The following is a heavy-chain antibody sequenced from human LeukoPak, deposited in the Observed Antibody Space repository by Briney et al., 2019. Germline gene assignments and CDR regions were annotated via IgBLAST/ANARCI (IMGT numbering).Heavy chain of an antibody. D-gene: IGHD5-18*01. V-gene: IGHV4-59*12. CDR2: IYYSGST. CDR3: ATVGRGYSYGYPLGAFDI. J-gene: IGHJ3*02. Sequence: SETLSLTCTVSGGSISSYYWSWIRQPPGKGLEWIGYIYYSGSTTYNPSLKSRVTISVDTSKNQFALKLSSVTAADTAVYYCATVGRGYSYGYPLGAFDIWGQGTMVTVSS. CDR1: GGSISSYY.